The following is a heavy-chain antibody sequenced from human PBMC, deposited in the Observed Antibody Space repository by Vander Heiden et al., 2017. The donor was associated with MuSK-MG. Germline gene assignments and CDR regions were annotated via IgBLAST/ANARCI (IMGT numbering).Heavy chain of an antibody. CDR2: IYYSGST. J-gene: IGHJ5*02. CDR3: ARLYDFLDP. CDR1: GGSIGSSSDS. V-gene: IGHV4-39*01. D-gene: IGHD3-3*01. Sequence: QLQLQESGPGLVKPSETLSLTCTVSGGSIGSSSDSWGWIRQPPGKGLEWIGSIYYSGSTYYNPSLKSRVTISVDTSKNQFSLKLSSVTAADTAVYYCARLYDFLDPWGQGTLVTVSS.